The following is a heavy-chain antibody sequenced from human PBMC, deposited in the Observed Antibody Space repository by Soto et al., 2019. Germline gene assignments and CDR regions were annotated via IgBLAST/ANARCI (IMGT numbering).Heavy chain of an antibody. V-gene: IGHV1-3*01. J-gene: IGHJ4*02. CDR2: ISAYNGNT. CDR1: GYTFTSYY. Sequence: GASVKVSCKASGYTFTSYYMHWVRQAPGQGLEWMGWISAYNGNTKYSQKFQGRVTITTDTSASTAYMELSSLRSEDTAVYYCARVSGWYHLDYWGQGTLVTVSS. D-gene: IGHD6-19*01. CDR3: ARVSGWYHLDY.